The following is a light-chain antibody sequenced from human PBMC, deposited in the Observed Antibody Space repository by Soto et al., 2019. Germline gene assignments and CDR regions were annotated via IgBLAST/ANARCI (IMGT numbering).Light chain of an antibody. Sequence: QSVLTQPASVSASPGQSITISCTGTRNDVGLYNYVSWYQHHPGNAPKLIIYGVSDRPSGVSNRFSGSKSGNTASLTIYGLQAEDEADYYCNSYTTTALEVFGNGTKVTVL. V-gene: IGLV2-14*01. CDR3: NSYTTTALEV. CDR2: GVS. J-gene: IGLJ1*01. CDR1: RNDVGLYNY.